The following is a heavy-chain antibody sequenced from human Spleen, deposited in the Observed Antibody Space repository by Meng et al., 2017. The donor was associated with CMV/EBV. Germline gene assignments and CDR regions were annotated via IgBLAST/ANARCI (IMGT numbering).Heavy chain of an antibody. CDR1: GFTFSDYY. J-gene: IGHJ6*02. Sequence: SCTASGFTFSDYYMNWVRQAPGKGLEWVTVISFDGKNKYYADSVKGRFTISRDNSKNTLYLQLSSLSPDDTAVYYCARELRLRFLESMGVWGHGTTVTVSS. CDR2: ISFDGKNK. D-gene: IGHD3-16*01. CDR3: ARELRLRFLESMGV. V-gene: IGHV3-30*03.